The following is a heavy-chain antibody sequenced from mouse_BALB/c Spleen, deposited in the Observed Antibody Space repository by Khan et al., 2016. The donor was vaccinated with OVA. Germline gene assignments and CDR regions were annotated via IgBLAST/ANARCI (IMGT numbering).Heavy chain of an antibody. V-gene: IGHV1-31*01. CDR2: VDPFSAVT. J-gene: IGHJ3*01. D-gene: IGHD2-2*01. Sequence: EVELVESGPELMKPGASVKISCKASGYSFTSYYIHWVMQSRGQSLEWIGYVDPFSAVTTYNQKFKGKATLTVDKSSSAAYIRLSNLTSEDSAVYYCTRHGYVAWFTYWGQGTLVTVSA. CDR3: TRHGYVAWFTY. CDR1: GYSFTSYY.